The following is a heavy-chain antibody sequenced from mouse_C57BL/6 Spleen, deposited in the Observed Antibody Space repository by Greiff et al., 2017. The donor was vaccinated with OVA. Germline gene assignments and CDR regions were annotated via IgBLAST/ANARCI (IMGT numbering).Heavy chain of an antibody. CDR2: INPNNGGT. CDR3: SRSYYCGSSPFAY. CDR1: GYTFTDYY. Sequence: EVQLQQSGPELVKPGASVKISCKASGYTFTDYYMNWVKQSHGKSLEWIGDINPNNGGTSYNQKFKGKATLTVDKSSSTAYMELRSLTSEDSAVYYCSRSYYCGSSPFAYWGQGTLVTVSA. D-gene: IGHD1-1*01. J-gene: IGHJ3*01. V-gene: IGHV1-26*01.